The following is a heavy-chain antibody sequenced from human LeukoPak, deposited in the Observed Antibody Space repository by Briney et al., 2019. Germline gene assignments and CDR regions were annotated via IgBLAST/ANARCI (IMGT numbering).Heavy chain of an antibody. V-gene: IGHV3-33*06. J-gene: IGHJ4*02. Sequence: GGSLRLSCAASGFTFSSYGMHWVRQAPGKGLEWVAVIWYDGSNKYYVDSVKGRFTISRDNSKNTLYLQMNSLRAEDTAVYYCAKDYDYGAKLYYFDYWGQGTLVTVSS. CDR1: GFTFSSYG. D-gene: IGHD4-17*01. CDR3: AKDYDYGAKLYYFDY. CDR2: IWYDGSNK.